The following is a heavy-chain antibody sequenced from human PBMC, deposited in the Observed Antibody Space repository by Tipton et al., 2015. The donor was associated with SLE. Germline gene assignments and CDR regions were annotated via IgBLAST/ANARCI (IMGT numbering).Heavy chain of an antibody. CDR2: ISHGGSA. Sequence: TLSLTCGVYGGSFSDYFWTWIRQPPGKGLEWIGEISHGGSATYDPSLKSRVTISLDKSQNSFSLKLTSVTAADTAMYYCARGLPGPYYYYYYMDVWGKGTTVTVSS. CDR3: ARGLPGPYYYYYYMDV. CDR1: GGSFSDYF. J-gene: IGHJ6*03. V-gene: IGHV4-34*01.